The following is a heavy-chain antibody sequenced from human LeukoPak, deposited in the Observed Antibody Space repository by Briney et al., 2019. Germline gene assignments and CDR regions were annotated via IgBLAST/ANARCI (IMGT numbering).Heavy chain of an antibody. J-gene: IGHJ3*02. V-gene: IGHV4-39*01. Sequence: SETLSLTCTVSGVSITTYNYYWGWIRQPPGKGLEWIESIFYSGSTYYSPSLKSRVAISVDTSRNQFSLRLTSVTAADTAVYYCAGSSLTAFDAFDIWGQGTVVTVSS. CDR2: IFYSGST. CDR3: AGSSLTAFDAFDI. CDR1: GVSITTYNYY. D-gene: IGHD2-15*01.